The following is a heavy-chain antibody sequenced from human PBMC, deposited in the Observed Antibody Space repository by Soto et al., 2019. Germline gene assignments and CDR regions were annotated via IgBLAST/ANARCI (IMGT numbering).Heavy chain of an antibody. CDR3: AKDRYSSSAYYYYGMDA. D-gene: IGHD6-6*01. CDR1: GFIFDDYA. J-gene: IGHJ6*02. Sequence: EVQLVESGGGLVQPGRSPRLSCAASGFIFDDYAMHWVRQAPGKGLEWVAVISGNSGSLGYVDSMKGRFTISRDNAKNSLYLQMNRLRAEDTALYYCAKDRYSSSAYYYYGMDAWGQGTTVTVSS. V-gene: IGHV3-9*01. CDR2: ISGNSGSL.